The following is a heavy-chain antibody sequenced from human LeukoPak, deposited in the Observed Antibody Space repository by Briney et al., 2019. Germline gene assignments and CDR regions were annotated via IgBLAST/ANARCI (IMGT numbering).Heavy chain of an antibody. CDR3: ARSFEKVGATPFDY. D-gene: IGHD1-26*01. CDR1: GGSISSLY. V-gene: IGHV4-59*11. CDR2: IYYSGST. Sequence: SETLSLTCTVSGGSISSLYCSWIRQPPRQGLQWFVYIYYSGSTNYNPSLKSRVTISVDTSKNQFSLKLSSVTAADTAVYYCARSFEKVGATPFDYWGQGTLVTVSS. J-gene: IGHJ4*02.